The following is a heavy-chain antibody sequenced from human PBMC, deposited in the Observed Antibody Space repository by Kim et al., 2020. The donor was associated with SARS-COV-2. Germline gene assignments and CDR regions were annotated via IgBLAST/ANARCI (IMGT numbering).Heavy chain of an antibody. CDR3: ARYRSSGWYVGYFDY. J-gene: IGHJ4*02. CDR2: IYYSGST. D-gene: IGHD6-19*01. Sequence: SETLSLTCTVSGDSISSYYWNWIRQPPGKGLEWIGYIYYSGSTNYNPSLKSRVTISVDTSKNQFSLKLSSVTAADTAVYYCARYRSSGWYVGYFDYWGQGTLVTVSS. V-gene: IGHV4-59*08. CDR1: GDSISSYY.